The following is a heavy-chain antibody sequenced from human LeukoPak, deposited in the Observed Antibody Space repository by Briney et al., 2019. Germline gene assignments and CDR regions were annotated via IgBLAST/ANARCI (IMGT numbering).Heavy chain of an antibody. CDR3: AVGKYIQLWSSAGMDV. V-gene: IGHV1-46*01. CDR2: INPSGGGT. Sequence: ASVKVSCKASGYTFTSYYMHWVRQAPGQGLEWMGIINPSGGGTSYAQKFQGRVTMTRDTSTSTVYMELSSLRSEDTAVYYCAVGKYIQLWSSAGMDVWGQGTTVTVSS. J-gene: IGHJ6*02. D-gene: IGHD5-18*01. CDR1: GYTFTSYY.